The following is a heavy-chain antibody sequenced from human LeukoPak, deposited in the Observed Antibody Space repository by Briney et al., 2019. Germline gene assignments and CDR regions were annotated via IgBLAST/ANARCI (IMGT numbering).Heavy chain of an antibody. Sequence: GGSLRLSCAASGFTFSTYAMSWVRQASGKGLEWVSLISTGGGSTDYADSVRGRFTISRDNSKNTLYLQINSLRAEDTALYYCAKGSRATAFSFGGQGTLVTVSS. CDR2: ISTGGGST. CDR1: GFTFSTYA. V-gene: IGHV3-23*01. D-gene: IGHD2/OR15-2a*01. CDR3: AKGSRATAFSF. J-gene: IGHJ4*02.